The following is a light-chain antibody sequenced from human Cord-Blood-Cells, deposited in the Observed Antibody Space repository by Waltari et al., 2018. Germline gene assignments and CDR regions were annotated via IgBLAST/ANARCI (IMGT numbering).Light chain of an antibody. CDR2: GAS. Sequence: EIVLTQSPGTLSLSPGERATLPCRASQSVSSSYLAWYQQKPGQAPRLLIYGASSRATGIPDRFSGSGSGTDFTLTISRLEPKDFAVYYCQQYGSSTYSFGQGTKLEIK. CDR1: QSVSSSY. J-gene: IGKJ2*03. V-gene: IGKV3-20*01. CDR3: QQYGSSTYS.